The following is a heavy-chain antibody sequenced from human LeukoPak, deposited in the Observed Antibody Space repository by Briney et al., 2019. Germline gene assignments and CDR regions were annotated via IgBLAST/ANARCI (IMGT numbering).Heavy chain of an antibody. CDR2: IYYSGST. D-gene: IGHD6-13*01. V-gene: IGHV4-39*07. J-gene: IGHJ3*02. CDR1: GGSISSSSSY. CDR3: ARGVDSSSWTTDAFDI. Sequence: PSETLSLTCTVSGGSISSSSSYWGWIRQPPGKGLEWIGAIYYSGSTYYNPSLKSRVTISGDTSKNQFSLRLSSVTAADTAVYYCARGVDSSSWTTDAFDIWGQGTMVTVSS.